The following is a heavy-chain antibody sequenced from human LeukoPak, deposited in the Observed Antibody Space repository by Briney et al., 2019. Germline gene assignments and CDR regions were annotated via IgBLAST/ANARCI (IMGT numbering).Heavy chain of an antibody. CDR3: ARVDDYVWGSYRSFDY. D-gene: IGHD3-16*02. V-gene: IGHV3-48*01. CDR2: ISSSSSTI. J-gene: IGHJ4*02. CDR1: GFTFSSYS. Sequence: GGSLRLSCAASGFTFSSYSMNWVRQAPGKGLEWVSYISSSSSTIYYADSVKGRFTISRDNAKNSLYLQMNSLRAEDTAVYYCARVDDYVWGSYRSFDYWGQGTLVTVS.